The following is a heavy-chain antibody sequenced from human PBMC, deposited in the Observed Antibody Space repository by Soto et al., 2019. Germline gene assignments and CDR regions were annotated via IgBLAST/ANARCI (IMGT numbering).Heavy chain of an antibody. J-gene: IGHJ3*02. CDR1: GYSFTSYW. D-gene: IGHD6-6*01. Sequence: GESLKISCKGSGYSFTSYWISWVRQMPGKGLEWMGRIDPSDSYTNYSPSFQGHVTISADKSISTAYLQWSSLKASDTAMYYCAIELYSSSSSAFDIWGQGTMVTVSS. V-gene: IGHV5-10-1*01. CDR3: AIELYSSSSSAFDI. CDR2: IDPSDSYT.